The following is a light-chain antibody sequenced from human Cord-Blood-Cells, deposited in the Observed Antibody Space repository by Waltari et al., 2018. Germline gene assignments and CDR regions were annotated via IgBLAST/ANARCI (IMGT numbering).Light chain of an antibody. CDR3: QQYYSYPLYT. V-gene: IGKV1-8*01. J-gene: IGKJ2*01. CDR1: QGISSY. CDR2: AAS. Sequence: AIRMTQSPSSLSASTGDRVTINCRASQGISSYLAWYQQKPGKAPKLLIYAASTLQSGVLSRFSGSGSGTDFTLTISCLQSEDFATYYCQQYYSYPLYTFGQGTKLEIK.